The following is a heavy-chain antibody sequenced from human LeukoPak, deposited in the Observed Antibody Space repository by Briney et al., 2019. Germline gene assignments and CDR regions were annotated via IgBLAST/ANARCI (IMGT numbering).Heavy chain of an antibody. CDR2: IGGSDGST. CDR1: GFTFSSYA. Sequence: GGSLRLSCAASGFTFSSYAMSWVRQVPGKGLEWVSAIGGSDGSTYYADSVKGRFTISRDNSKDTLYLQMNSLRAEDTAVYYCAKEEKAYYYDSSHDYWGQGTLVTVSS. J-gene: IGHJ4*02. D-gene: IGHD3-22*01. CDR3: AKEEKAYYYDSSHDY. V-gene: IGHV3-23*01.